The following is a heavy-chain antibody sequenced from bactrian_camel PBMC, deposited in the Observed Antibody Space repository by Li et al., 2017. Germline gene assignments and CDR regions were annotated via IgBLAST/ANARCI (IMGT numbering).Heavy chain of an antibody. V-gene: IGHV3S40*01. CDR1: GFRVSSTC. D-gene: IGHD2*01. J-gene: IGHJ4*01. CDR2: ISRGGSVT. Sequence: VQLVESGGGSVQAGASLTLSCAASGFRVSSTCMGWLRQAPGKEREEVATISRGGSVTWYGDSVKGRFTISRDNPKSMVYLEMNSLTPDDTAMYYCAAARTCWNFSSLVRATTYESWGQGTQVTVS. CDR3: AAARTCWNFSSLVRATTYES.